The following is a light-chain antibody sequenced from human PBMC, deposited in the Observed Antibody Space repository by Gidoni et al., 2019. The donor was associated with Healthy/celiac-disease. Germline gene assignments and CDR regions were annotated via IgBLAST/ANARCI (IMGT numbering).Light chain of an antibody. J-gene: IGKJ4*01. V-gene: IGKV1-39*01. Sequence: DIQMTQSPSSLSASVGDRVTITCRASQSISSYLHWYQQKPGKAPKLMIYAASSLQSGVPSRCSGSGSGTDFTITISSVQHEDVATYYWQQSYSTPFTFGGGTKVEIK. CDR2: AAS. CDR1: QSISSY. CDR3: QQSYSTPFT.